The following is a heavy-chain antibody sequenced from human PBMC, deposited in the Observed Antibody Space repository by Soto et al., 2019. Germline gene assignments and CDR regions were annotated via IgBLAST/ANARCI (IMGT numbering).Heavy chain of an antibody. CDR3: ARGILGATTPFDY. D-gene: IGHD1-26*01. V-gene: IGHV4-59*01. J-gene: IGHJ4*02. Sequence: QVQLQESGPGLVKPSETLSLTCSVFGGSISGFYWSWVRQPPGKGLEWIGYIYYSGSTNYCPSLKSRVTISLDTSKNQLSLRLGSVTAADTAVYYCARGILGATTPFDYWGQGTLLTVSS. CDR2: IYYSGST. CDR1: GGSISGFY.